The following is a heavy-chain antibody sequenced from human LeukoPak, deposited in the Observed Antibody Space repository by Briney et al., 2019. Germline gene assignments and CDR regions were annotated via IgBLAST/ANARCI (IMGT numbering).Heavy chain of an antibody. CDR3: AKARYSSSRTGYYFDY. CDR2: ISGSGGST. CDR1: GFTFSSYA. J-gene: IGHJ4*02. V-gene: IGHV3-23*01. Sequence: GGSLRLSCAASGFTFSSYAMSWVRQAPGKGLEWVSAISGSGGSTYYADSVKGRFTISRDNSKNTLYLQMNSLRAKDTAVYYCAKARYSSSRTGYYFDYWGQGTLVTVSS. D-gene: IGHD6-13*01.